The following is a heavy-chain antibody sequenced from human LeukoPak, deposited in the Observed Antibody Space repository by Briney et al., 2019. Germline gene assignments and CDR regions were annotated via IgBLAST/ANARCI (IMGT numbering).Heavy chain of an antibody. CDR3: ARGGSTSSD. D-gene: IGHD2-2*01. V-gene: IGHV4-61*02. Sequence: SQTLSLTCTVSGGSISSGSYYWSWIRQPAGKGLEWIGRIYTSGSTNYNPSLKSRVTISVDTSKNQFSLKLSSVTAADTAVYYCARGGSTSSDWGQGTLVTVSS. CDR1: GGSISSGSYY. J-gene: IGHJ4*02. CDR2: IYTSGST.